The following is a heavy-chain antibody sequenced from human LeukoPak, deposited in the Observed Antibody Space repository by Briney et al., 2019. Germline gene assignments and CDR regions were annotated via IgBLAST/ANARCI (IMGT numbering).Heavy chain of an antibody. J-gene: IGHJ4*02. CDR2: VNHSGSA. CDR3: ARGQGTVTTH. Sequence: SETLSLTCAVSGGSFSGYYWTWIRQPPGKGLEWIGEVNHSGSANYNPSLKSRVTISLDTSKNQFSLNLSSVTAADTAVYYCARGQGTVTTHWGQGTLVTVSS. CDR1: GGSFSGYY. V-gene: IGHV4-34*01. D-gene: IGHD4-17*01.